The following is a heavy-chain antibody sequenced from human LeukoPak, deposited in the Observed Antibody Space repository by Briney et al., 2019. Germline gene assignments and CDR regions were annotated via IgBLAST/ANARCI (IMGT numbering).Heavy chain of an antibody. CDR1: GFTFSSYE. D-gene: IGHD3-10*01. CDR3: ARDLMVRGHA. Sequence: PGGSLRLSCAAPGFTFSSYEMNWVRQAPGKGLEWVSYISSSGSTIYYADSVKGRFTISRDNAKNSMYLQMNSLRAGDTAVYYCARDLMVRGHAWGQGTLVTVSS. V-gene: IGHV3-48*03. CDR2: ISSSGSTI. J-gene: IGHJ5*02.